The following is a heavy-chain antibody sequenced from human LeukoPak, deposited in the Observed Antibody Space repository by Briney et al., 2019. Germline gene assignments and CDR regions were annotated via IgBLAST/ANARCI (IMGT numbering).Heavy chain of an antibody. J-gene: IGHJ6*02. CDR3: ARRDWGSYYTMDV. CDR1: GGSISTYY. D-gene: IGHD3/OR15-3a*01. Sequence: SETLSLTCTVSGGSISTYYWSWIRQPPGKGLDWIGYIYYSGSTNYNPSLKSRVTISLDTSKNQFSLKLNSVTAADTAVYYCARRDWGSYYTMDVWGQGTTVTVSS. CDR2: IYYSGST. V-gene: IGHV4-59*01.